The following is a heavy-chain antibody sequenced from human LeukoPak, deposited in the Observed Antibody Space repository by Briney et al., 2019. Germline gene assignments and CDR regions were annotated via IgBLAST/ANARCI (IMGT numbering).Heavy chain of an antibody. Sequence: GGSLRLSCAASGFTFSNYGIHWVRQAPGKGLEWVAVISYDGSNKYYADSVKGRFTISRDNSKNTLYLQMNSLRAEDTAVYYCAKDQWLYCSGGSCYFPDYWGQGTLVTVSS. CDR3: AKDQWLYCSGGSCYFPDY. V-gene: IGHV3-30*18. J-gene: IGHJ4*02. CDR1: GFTFSNYG. CDR2: ISYDGSNK. D-gene: IGHD2-15*01.